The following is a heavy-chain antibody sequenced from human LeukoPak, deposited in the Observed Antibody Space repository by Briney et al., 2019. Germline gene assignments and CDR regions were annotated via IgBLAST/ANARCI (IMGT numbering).Heavy chain of an antibody. CDR2: INSDGSAA. V-gene: IGHV3-74*01. CDR3: TRDHGLDV. J-gene: IGHJ6*02. CDR1: GFTFSSYW. Sequence: GGSLRLSCAASGFTFSSYWMSWVRQAPGKGLMWVSQINSDGSAASCADPVKGRCTISRDNAKNMLYLEMNSLRVEDTAVYFCTRDHGLDVWGQGTTVTVSS.